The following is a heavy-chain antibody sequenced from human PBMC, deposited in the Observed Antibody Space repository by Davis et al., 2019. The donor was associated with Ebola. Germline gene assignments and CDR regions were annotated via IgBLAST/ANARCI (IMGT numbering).Heavy chain of an antibody. V-gene: IGHV4-59*01. Sequence: SETLSLTCTVSGGSIITNSYWSWIRQPPGEALEWIGNIYDSGSTNYNPSLRSRVTISVDTSKNQFSLKLNSVTAADTAVYYCARLATYGMDVWGKGTTVTVSS. CDR2: IYDSGST. J-gene: IGHJ6*04. CDR3: ARLATYGMDV. CDR1: GGSIITNSY.